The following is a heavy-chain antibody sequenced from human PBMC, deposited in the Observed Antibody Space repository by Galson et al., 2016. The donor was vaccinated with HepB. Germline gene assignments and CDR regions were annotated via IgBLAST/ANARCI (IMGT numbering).Heavy chain of an antibody. CDR1: GFTFSDYP. CDR3: ARGTFCSGDSCYSPALDM. Sequence: SLRLSCATSGFTFSDYPMYWIRQAPGKGLEWVARISHDGIHTSYADSLKGRFTISRDNSKNTLSLQMNTLRAEDTAVYYCARGTFCSGDSCYSPALDMWGQGTMVTVSS. CDR2: ISHDGIHT. V-gene: IGHV3-30-3*01. J-gene: IGHJ3*02. D-gene: IGHD2-15*01.